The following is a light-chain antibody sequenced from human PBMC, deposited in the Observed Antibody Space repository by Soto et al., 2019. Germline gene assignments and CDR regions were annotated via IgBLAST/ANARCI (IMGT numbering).Light chain of an antibody. CDR1: SSDVGGYNY. Sequence: QSALTQPASVSGSPGQSITISCTGTSSDVGGYNYVSWYQQHPGKAPKVMIYEVSDRPSGVSNRFSGSKSGNTASLTISGLQAEDEADYYCSSYTSSNTYVFGTGTMLTVL. CDR3: SSYTSSNTYV. CDR2: EVS. V-gene: IGLV2-14*01. J-gene: IGLJ1*01.